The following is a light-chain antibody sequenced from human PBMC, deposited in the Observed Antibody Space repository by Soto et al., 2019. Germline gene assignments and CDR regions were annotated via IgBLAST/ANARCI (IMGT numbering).Light chain of an antibody. CDR3: QQYGNSPWT. CDR2: GAS. Sequence: EIVLTQSPGTLSLSPGERATLSCRASQRVGSTSLAWYQQKPDQAPRLLIYGASGRATGTPDRFSGSGSGTDFSLTISRLEPEDFAVYYCQQYGNSPWTFGQGTKVDIK. V-gene: IGKV3-20*01. CDR1: QRVGSTS. J-gene: IGKJ1*01.